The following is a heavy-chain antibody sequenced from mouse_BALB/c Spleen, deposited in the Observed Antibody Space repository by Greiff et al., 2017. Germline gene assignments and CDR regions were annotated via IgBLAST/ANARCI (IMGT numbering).Heavy chain of an antibody. J-gene: IGHJ2*01. V-gene: IGHV5-9-4*01. Sequence: EVQGVESGGGLVKPGGSLKLSCAASGFTFSSYAMSWVRQSPEKRLEWVAEISSGGSYTYYPDTVTGRFTISRDNAKNTLYLEMSSLRSEDTAMYYCARQVITTVVAPFDYWGQGTTLTVSS. CDR1: GFTFSSYA. CDR2: ISSGGSYT. D-gene: IGHD1-1*01. CDR3: ARQVITTVVAPFDY.